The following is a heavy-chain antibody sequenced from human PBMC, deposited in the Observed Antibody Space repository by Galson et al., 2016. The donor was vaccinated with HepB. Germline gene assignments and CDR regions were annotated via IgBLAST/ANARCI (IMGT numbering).Heavy chain of an antibody. J-gene: IGHJ6*02. CDR3: ARDRVDIVVVPGAKYGYYYGMDV. CDR1: GYTFTNYA. D-gene: IGHD2-2*01. V-gene: IGHV1-3*04. CDR2: INTGSDNT. Sequence: SVKVSCKASGYTFTNYAVHWVRQAPGQRHEWMGWINTGSDNTKYSQNFQGRVTIMRDTSASTAYMELSSLRSEDTAVYYCARDRVDIVVVPGAKYGYYYGMDVWGQGTTVTVSS.